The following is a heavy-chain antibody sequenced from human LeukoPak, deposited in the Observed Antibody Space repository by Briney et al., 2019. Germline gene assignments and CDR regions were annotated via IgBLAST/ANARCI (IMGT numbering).Heavy chain of an antibody. J-gene: IGHJ4*02. CDR2: IYYSGST. D-gene: IGHD6-13*01. V-gene: IGHV4-39*07. Sequence: PSETLSLTCTVSGGSISSSSYYWGRIRQPPGKGLEWIGSIYYSGSTNYNPSLKSRVTISVDTSKNQFSLKLSSVTAADTAVYYCARDLRDGSSWSFDYWGQGTLVTVSS. CDR1: GGSISSSSYY. CDR3: ARDLRDGSSWSFDY.